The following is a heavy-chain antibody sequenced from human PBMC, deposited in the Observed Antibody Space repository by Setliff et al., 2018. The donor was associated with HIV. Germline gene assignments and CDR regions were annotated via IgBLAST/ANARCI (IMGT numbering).Heavy chain of an antibody. CDR1: GYTFTGYY. D-gene: IGHD3-22*01. V-gene: IGHV1-8*02. CDR2: MNPNSGNT. CDR3: ARARRDSYDRGRRNHYYIDV. J-gene: IGHJ6*03. Sequence: ASVKVSCKASGYTFTGYYMHWVRQAPGQGLEWMGWMNPNSGNTGYAQKFQGRVTMTRDTSISTAYMELNNLKFEDTAVYYCARARRDSYDRGRRNHYYIDVWGKGTTVT.